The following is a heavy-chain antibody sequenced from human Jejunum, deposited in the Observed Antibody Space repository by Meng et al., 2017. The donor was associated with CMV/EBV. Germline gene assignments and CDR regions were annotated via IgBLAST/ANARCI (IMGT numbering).Heavy chain of an antibody. CDR2: IYPRDSDT. D-gene: IGHD3-16*01. CDR1: GYKFNNYW. J-gene: IGHJ4*02. Sequence: CVKTSGYKFNNYWTGWVRQMPGKGLEWFATIYPRDSDTKYSPSFQGRVTISADKSISTVYLQWNSLEASDTAIYYCAKMNWGFDYWGQGTLVTVSS. CDR3: AKMNWGFDY. V-gene: IGHV5-51*01.